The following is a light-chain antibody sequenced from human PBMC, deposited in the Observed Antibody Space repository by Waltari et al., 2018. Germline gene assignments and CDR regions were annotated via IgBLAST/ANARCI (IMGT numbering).Light chain of an antibody. CDR2: DVT. V-gene: IGLV2-11*01. CDR1: SNDVGGYYY. J-gene: IGLJ2*01. Sequence: QSALTQPRSVSGSPGQSVTISCSGTSNDVGGYYYVSWFQQFPGKAPKLLIYDVTQRPSGVPARFSASKSGNTASLTISGLQPEDEATYYCCSRAGDYTWLFGGGTKVTVL. CDR3: CSRAGDYTWL.